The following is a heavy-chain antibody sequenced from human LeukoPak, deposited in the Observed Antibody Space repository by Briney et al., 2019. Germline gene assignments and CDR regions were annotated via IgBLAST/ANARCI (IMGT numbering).Heavy chain of an antibody. V-gene: IGHV4-59*08. Sequence: SETLSLTCTVSGDSINNYYWSWIRQPPGKGLEWIGYIYYSGGTNYNPSLKSRVTISVATSKNQFSLKLTSVTPADTAVYYCARLGGSGDYWGQGTLVPSPQ. CDR2: IYYSGGT. J-gene: IGHJ4*02. CDR3: ARLGGSGDY. D-gene: IGHD6-19*01. CDR1: GDSINNYY.